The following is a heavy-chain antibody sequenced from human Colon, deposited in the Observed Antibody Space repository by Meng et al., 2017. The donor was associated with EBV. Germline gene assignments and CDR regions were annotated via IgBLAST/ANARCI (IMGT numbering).Heavy chain of an antibody. J-gene: IGHJ4*02. CDR3: ASFDHIPRRNYFDY. Sequence: QWRLQESGPGLVKPSQTLSPTRTVAGGSVSSGGYHWTWNRQHPGKGLEWFGHIYYSGSTFYNPSLKSRVSISVDTSKNQFSLNLNSMTAADTAVYYCASFDHIPRRNYFDYWGQGTLVTVSS. CDR1: GGSVSSGGYH. D-gene: IGHD2-21*01. V-gene: IGHV4-30-4*08. CDR2: IYYSGST.